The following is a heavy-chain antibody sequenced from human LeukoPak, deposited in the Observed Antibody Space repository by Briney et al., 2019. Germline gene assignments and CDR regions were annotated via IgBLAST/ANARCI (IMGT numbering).Heavy chain of an antibody. D-gene: IGHD5-18*01. CDR3: ARGHTAMTKGNWFDP. Sequence: SETLSLTCTVSGGSISSYYWSWIRQPPGKGLEWIGYIYYSGSTNYNPSLKSRVTISVDTSKNQFSLKLSSVTAADTAVYYCARGHTAMTKGNWFDPWGPGTLVTVSS. CDR2: IYYSGST. V-gene: IGHV4-59*01. J-gene: IGHJ5*02. CDR1: GGSISSYY.